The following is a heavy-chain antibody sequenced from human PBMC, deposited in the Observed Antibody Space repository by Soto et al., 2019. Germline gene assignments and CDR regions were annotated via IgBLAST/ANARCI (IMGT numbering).Heavy chain of an antibody. D-gene: IGHD6-13*01. V-gene: IGHV1-69*01. J-gene: IGHJ6*02. CDR1: GGTFSSYA. CDR2: IIPIFGTA. Sequence: QVQLVQSGAEVKKPGSSVKVSCKASGGTFSSYAISWVRQAPGQGLEWMGGIIPIFGTANYAQKFQGRVTITADESTSTAYMELSSLRXEDTAXYXCARVYSSSGVYYYYGMDVWGQGTTVTVSS. CDR3: ARVYSSSGVYYYYGMDV.